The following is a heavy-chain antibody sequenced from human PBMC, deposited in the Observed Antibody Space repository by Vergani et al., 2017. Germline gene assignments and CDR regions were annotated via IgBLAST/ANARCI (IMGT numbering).Heavy chain of an antibody. CDR2: IYYSGST. Sequence: QVQLQESGPGLVKPSETLSLTCTVSGGSISSYYWSWIRQPPGKGLEWIWYIYYSGSTNYNPSLKSRVTISVDTSKNQFSLKLSSVTAADTAVYDCARGVSDNYDSSGYYGYWGQGTLVTVSS. CDR1: GGSISSYY. V-gene: IGHV4-59*01. J-gene: IGHJ4*02. CDR3: ARGVSDNYDSSGYYGY. D-gene: IGHD3-22*01.